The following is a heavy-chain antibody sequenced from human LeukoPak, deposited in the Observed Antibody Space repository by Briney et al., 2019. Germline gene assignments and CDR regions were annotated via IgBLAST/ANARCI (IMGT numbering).Heavy chain of an antibody. Sequence: GGSLRLSCAASGFTFSSYWMSWVRQAPGKGLEWVANIKQDGSEKYYVDSVKGRFTISRDNAKNSLYLQMNSLRAEDTAVYYCARARGPIAARRGDAFDIWGQGTMVTVSS. CDR3: ARARGPIAARRGDAFDI. V-gene: IGHV3-7*01. D-gene: IGHD6-6*01. CDR1: GFTFSSYW. J-gene: IGHJ3*02. CDR2: IKQDGSEK.